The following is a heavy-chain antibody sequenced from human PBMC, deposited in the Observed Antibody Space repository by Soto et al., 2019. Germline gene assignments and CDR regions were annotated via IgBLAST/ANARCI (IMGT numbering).Heavy chain of an antibody. CDR3: ARDCSSTSCYAYP. V-gene: IGHV1-69*04. D-gene: IGHD2-2*01. Sequence: SVKVSCKASGGIFSSYTISWVRQAPGQGLEWMGRIIPILGIANYAQKLQGRVTITADKSTSTAYMELSSLRSEDTAVYYCARDCSSTSCYAYPWGQGTLVTVSS. J-gene: IGHJ5*02. CDR1: GGIFSSYT. CDR2: IIPILGIA.